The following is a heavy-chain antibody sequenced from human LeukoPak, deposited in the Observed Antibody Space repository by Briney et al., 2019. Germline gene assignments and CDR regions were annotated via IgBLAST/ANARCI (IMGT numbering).Heavy chain of an antibody. CDR3: ARDGLSYYDFWSGYHRVFDY. Sequence: GGSLRLSCAASGFTFSSYALSWVRQAAGKGLEWVSGISGIGGSTYYADSVKGRFTISRDNSKNTLYLQMNSLRAEDTAIYYCARDGLSYYDFWSGYHRVFDYWGQGTLVTVSS. V-gene: IGHV3-23*01. CDR1: GFTFSSYA. CDR2: ISGIGGST. J-gene: IGHJ4*02. D-gene: IGHD3-3*01.